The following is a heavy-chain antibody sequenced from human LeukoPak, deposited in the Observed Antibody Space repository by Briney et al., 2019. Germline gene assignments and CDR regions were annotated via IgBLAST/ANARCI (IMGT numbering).Heavy chain of an antibody. CDR2: IFPIFGTA. Sequence: ASVKVSCKASGGTFSSYAISWVRQAPGQGLEWMGGIFPIFGTANYAQKFQGRVTITADESTSTAYMELSSLRSEDTAVYYCAPTRLGGSSGYQIDYWGQGTLVTVSS. V-gene: IGHV1-69*13. CDR1: GGTFSSYA. D-gene: IGHD6-19*01. CDR3: APTRLGGSSGYQIDY. J-gene: IGHJ4*02.